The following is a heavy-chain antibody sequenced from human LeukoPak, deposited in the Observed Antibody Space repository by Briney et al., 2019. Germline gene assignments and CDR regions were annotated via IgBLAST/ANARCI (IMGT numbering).Heavy chain of an antibody. CDR1: GYTFTGYY. V-gene: IGHV1-2*02. J-gene: IGHJ3*01. CDR3: ARDFYSGSGSYYNDAFDF. Sequence: ASVKVSCKASGYTFTGYYMHWVRQAPGQGLEWMGWINPNSGGTNYAQKFQGRVTMTRDTSISTAYMELSRLRSDDTAVYYCARDFYSGSGSYYNDAFDFWGQGTMVTVSS. D-gene: IGHD3-10*01. CDR2: INPNSGGT.